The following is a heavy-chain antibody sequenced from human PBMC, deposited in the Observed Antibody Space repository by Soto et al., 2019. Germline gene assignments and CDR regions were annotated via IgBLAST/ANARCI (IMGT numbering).Heavy chain of an antibody. CDR3: ARGRYGDY. J-gene: IGHJ4*02. V-gene: IGHV1-18*01. D-gene: IGHD1-1*01. CDR1: GYTFTSYG. CDR2: ISAHNGNT. Sequence: QVHLVQSGAEVKKPGASVKISCTASGYTFTSYGITWVRQAPGQGLEWMGWISAHNGNTDYAQKLQGRVIVTRETPTSTAHVELRSLRSDDTAVYYCARGRYGDYWGQGSLVTVSS.